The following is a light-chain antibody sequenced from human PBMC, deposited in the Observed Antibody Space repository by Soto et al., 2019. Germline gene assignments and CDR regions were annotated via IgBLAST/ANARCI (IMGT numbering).Light chain of an antibody. Sequence: IVMTQSPATLSVSPGERATLSCRASQSVGSDLAWYQQKPGQPPRLLISGASRRAPGIPDRFSGSGSGTEFTLTISSLQPDDFATYYCQHYNSYSEAFGQGTKVDI. CDR1: QSVGSD. CDR3: QHYNSYSEA. J-gene: IGKJ1*01. V-gene: IGKV3D-15*01. CDR2: GAS.